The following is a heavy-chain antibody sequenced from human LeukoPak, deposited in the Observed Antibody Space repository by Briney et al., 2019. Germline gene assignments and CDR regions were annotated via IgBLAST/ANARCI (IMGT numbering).Heavy chain of an antibody. V-gene: IGHV3-21*01. D-gene: IGHD1-26*01. CDR1: GFTFSSYS. CDR2: ISSSSSYI. J-gene: IGHJ4*02. CDR3: ARARSSASWFDF. Sequence: GGSLRLSCAASGFTFSSYSMNWVRQAPGKGLEWVSPISSSSSYIYYADSVKGRFTISRDNAKNSLYPQMNSLRAEDTAVYYCARARSSASWFDFWGQGTLVTVSP.